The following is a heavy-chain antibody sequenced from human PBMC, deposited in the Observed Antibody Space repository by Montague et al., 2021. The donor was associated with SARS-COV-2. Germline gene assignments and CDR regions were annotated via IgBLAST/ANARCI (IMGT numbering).Heavy chain of an antibody. J-gene: IGHJ6*02. D-gene: IGHD3-9*01. CDR3: AGAAPWSFRDILTGYYYYYGMDV. V-gene: IGHV4-31*03. CDR1: GGSISSGGYY. CDR2: IYYSGST. Sequence: TLSLTCTVSGGSISSGGYYWSWIRQHPGKGLEWIGYIYYSGSTYYNPSLKSRVTISVDTSKNQFSLKLSSVTAADTAVYYCAGAAPWSFRDILTGYYYYYGMDVWGQGTTVTVSS.